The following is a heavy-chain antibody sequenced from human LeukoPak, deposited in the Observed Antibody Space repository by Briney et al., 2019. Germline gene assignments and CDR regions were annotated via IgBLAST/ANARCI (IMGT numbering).Heavy chain of an antibody. D-gene: IGHD6-19*01. Sequence: PSETLSLTCAVSGGSLSGYYWSWIRQSPGKGLEWIGDIHHDGRTKYKSSFKSRVTIFLDSSKNELSLRLSPVTPADTARYFCPRGAVPRDNVDTVNTYDLWGEGTMWTVAP. CDR2: IHHDGRT. V-gene: IGHV4-34*01. CDR3: PRGAVPRDNVDTVNTYDL. CDR1: GGSLSGYY. J-gene: IGHJ3*01.